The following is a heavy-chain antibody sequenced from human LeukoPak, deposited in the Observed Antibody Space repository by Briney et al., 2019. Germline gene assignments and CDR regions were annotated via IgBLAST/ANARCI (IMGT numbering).Heavy chain of an antibody. J-gene: IGHJ4*02. CDR2: IASETYGGTA. CDR3: TRDQTPYY. CDR1: GFTFGDYA. V-gene: IGHV3-49*04. Sequence: PGESLKISCTASGFTFGDYAMTWVRQAPGKGLEWVGFIASETYGGTAEYAASVKGRFTISRDDSKSIAYLQMNSLKTEDTAVYYCTRDQTPYYWGQGTLVTVSS.